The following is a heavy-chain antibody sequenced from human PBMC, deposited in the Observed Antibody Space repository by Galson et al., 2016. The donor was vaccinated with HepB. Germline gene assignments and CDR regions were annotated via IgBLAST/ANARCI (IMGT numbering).Heavy chain of an antibody. V-gene: IGHV3-23*01. CDR3: AKSASGLFITLYNWFET. J-gene: IGHJ5*02. CDR2: ISGSGGDT. Sequence: SLRLSCAASGFTFSSHAMSWVRQAPGKGLEWVSGISGSGGDTYYADSVKGRFTISRDNSKNTLSLQMISLRAEDTAVYYCAKSASGLFITLYNWFETWGQGTLVTVSS. CDR1: GFTFSSHA. D-gene: IGHD3/OR15-3a*01.